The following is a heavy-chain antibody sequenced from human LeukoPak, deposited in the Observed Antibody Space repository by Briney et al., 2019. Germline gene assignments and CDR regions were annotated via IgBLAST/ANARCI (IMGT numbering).Heavy chain of an antibody. CDR2: IWYDGSNK. CDR3: ARDMAMVGPLLDY. V-gene: IGHV3-33*08. D-gene: IGHD2-15*01. J-gene: IGHJ4*02. Sequence: GGSLRLSCAASGFTFSTYAMHWARQAPGKGLEWVAVIWYDGSNKYYADSVKGRFTISRDNSKNSLYLEMNSLRAEDTAVYYCARDMAMVGPLLDYWGQGTLVIVSS. CDR1: GFTFSTYA.